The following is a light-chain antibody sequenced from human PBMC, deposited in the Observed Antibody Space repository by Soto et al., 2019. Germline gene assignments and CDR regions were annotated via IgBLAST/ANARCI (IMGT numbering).Light chain of an antibody. Sequence: QSVLTQPPSASGSPGESVTCSCTGTTTDVGGYNYVCWYQQQPGKAPKLIIYEVNKRPSGVPHPFSGSKSGNTASLTVSGLQAEDEADYYCSSYEASNPVVFGGGTKLTVL. J-gene: IGLJ2*01. V-gene: IGLV2-8*01. CDR3: SSYEASNPVV. CDR2: EVN. CDR1: TTDVGGYNY.